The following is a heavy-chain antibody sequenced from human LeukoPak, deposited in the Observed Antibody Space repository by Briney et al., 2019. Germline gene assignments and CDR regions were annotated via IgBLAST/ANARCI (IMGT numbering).Heavy chain of an antibody. D-gene: IGHD6-13*01. CDR2: IYSGGST. CDR1: GFPVSSNY. CDR3: ARDSGSSWYDDAFDI. V-gene: IGHV3-66*02. J-gene: IGHJ3*02. Sequence: GGSLRLSFAASGFPVSSNYMSWVRPAPGKGLEWVSAIYSGGSTYYANSVKGRFTISRDNSKNTLYLQMNSLRAEDTAVYYCARDSGSSWYDDAFDIWGQGTMVTVSS.